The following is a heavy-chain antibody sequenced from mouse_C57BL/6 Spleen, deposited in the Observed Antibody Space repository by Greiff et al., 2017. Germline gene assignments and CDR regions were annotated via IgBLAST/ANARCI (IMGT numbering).Heavy chain of an antibody. V-gene: IGHV1-69*01. CDR2: IDPSDSYT. Sequence: VQLQQPGAELVMPGASVKLSCKASGYTFTSYWMHWVKQRPGQGLEWIGEIDPSDSYTNYNHKLKVKSTLTVDKSSRSAYMQLSSLTIEDSAVYYCARGTTDCDYWGQGTTLTVSS. J-gene: IGHJ2*01. CDR1: GYTFTSYW. CDR3: ARGTTDCDY. D-gene: IGHD1-1*01.